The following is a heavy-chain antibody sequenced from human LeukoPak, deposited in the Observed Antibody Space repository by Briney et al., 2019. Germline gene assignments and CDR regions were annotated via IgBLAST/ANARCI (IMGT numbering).Heavy chain of an antibody. J-gene: IGHJ4*02. CDR2: ISDSGGST. D-gene: IGHD3-22*01. Sequence: GESLKISCVASGFAFRNNAMSWVPQAPGKGLEWVSLISDSGGSTNYADSVKGRFTISRDNSKNTLYLQMNTLRAEDTGIYYCASSYGSSAYYPFDYWGQGTLVTVFS. CDR1: GFAFRNNA. V-gene: IGHV3-23*01. CDR3: ASSYGSSAYYPFDY.